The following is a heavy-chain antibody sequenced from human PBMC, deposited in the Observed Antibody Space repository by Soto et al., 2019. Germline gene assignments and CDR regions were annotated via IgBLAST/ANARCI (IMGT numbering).Heavy chain of an antibody. J-gene: IGHJ4*02. CDR3: AKDEYDFWSGYHY. V-gene: IGHV3-23*01. CDR2: ISGSGGST. D-gene: IGHD3-3*01. Sequence: EVQLLESGGGLVQTGGSLRLSCAASGFTFSSYAMSWVRQAPGKGLEWVSAISGSGGSTYYADSVKGRFTISRDNSKNTLYLQMNSLRAEDTAVYYCAKDEYDFWSGYHYWGQGTLVTVSS. CDR1: GFTFSSYA.